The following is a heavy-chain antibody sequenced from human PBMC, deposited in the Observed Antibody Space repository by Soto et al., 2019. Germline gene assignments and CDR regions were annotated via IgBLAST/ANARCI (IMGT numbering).Heavy chain of an antibody. V-gene: IGHV4-31*03. CDR2: IYYSGST. CDR1: GGSLSSLGYY. CDR3: PRGVFP. J-gene: IGHJ5*02. Sequence: SETLSLTCTVSGGSLSSLGYYWSWIRQHPGKGLEWIGYIYYSGSTYYNPSLKHRLTISLDTSKNQFSLKLSSVTAEDTAVYYCPRGVFPWGKGTLVPVSS.